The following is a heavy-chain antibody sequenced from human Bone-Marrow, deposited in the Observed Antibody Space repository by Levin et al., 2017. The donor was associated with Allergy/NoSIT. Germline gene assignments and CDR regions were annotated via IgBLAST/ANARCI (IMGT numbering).Heavy chain of an antibody. CDR2: IDPTHGGT. V-gene: IGHV1-2*02. D-gene: IGHD6-13*01. J-gene: IGHJ4*02. Sequence: ASVKVSCSVSGYTFSDYYIHWIRKTPGQGLEWIGWIDPTHGGTQFSEKFHDRLVLTRNSSINTAYMELGKLRSGDTALYYCARGGASSKDYWGRGTLVTVSS. CDR1: GYTFSDYY. CDR3: ARGGASSKDY.